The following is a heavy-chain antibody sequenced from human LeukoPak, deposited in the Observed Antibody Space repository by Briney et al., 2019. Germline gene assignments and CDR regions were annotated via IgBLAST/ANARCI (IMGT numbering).Heavy chain of an antibody. CDR2: INHSGST. CDR3: ARGGGDSSGWYGDYYYYGMDV. D-gene: IGHD6-19*01. J-gene: IGHJ6*02. CDR1: GRSFSGYY. Sequence: SETLSLTCAVYGRSFSGYYWSWIRQPPGKGLEWIGEINHSGSTNYNPSLKSRVTISVDTSKNQFSLKLSSVTAADTAVYYCARGGGDSSGWYGDYYYYGMDVWGQGTTVTVSS. V-gene: IGHV4-34*01.